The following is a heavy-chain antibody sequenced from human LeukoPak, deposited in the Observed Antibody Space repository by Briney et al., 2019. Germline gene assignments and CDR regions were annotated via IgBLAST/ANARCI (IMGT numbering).Heavy chain of an antibody. CDR2: INHSGST. Sequence: SETLSLTCAVYGGSFSGYYWSWIRQPPGEGLEWIGEINHSGSTNYNPSLKSRVTISVDTSKNQFSLKLSSVTAADTAVYYCARSTYYYDSSGFDYWGQGTLVTVSS. CDR3: ARSTYYYDSSGFDY. D-gene: IGHD3-22*01. CDR1: GGSFSGYY. V-gene: IGHV4-34*01. J-gene: IGHJ4*02.